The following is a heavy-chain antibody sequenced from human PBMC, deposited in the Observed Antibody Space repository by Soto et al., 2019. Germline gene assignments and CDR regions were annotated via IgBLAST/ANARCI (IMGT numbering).Heavy chain of an antibody. J-gene: IGHJ5*02. Sequence: QVQLVQSGAEVKKPGSSVKVSCKASGGTFSSYAISWXXXXPGQGLEWXGGIIPIFGTANYAQKFQGRVTITXXXXXXXXXXXXXXXXXXXXXXXXXXXXXPXXAXXGNWFDPWGQGTLVTVSS. CDR2: IIPIFGTA. CDR3: XXXXPXXAXXGNWFDP. V-gene: IGHV1-69*12. CDR1: GGTFSSYA.